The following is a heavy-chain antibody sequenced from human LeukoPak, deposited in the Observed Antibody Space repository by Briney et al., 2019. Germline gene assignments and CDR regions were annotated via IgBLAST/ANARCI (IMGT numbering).Heavy chain of an antibody. D-gene: IGHD2-2*02. CDR3: ARVGPYCSSTSCYRWFDP. V-gene: IGHV1-46*01. J-gene: IGHJ5*02. CDR1: GYTFSGHY. CDR2: INPSGGST. Sequence: ASVKVSCKASGYTFSGHYMHWVRQAPGQGLEWMGIINPSGGSTSYAQKFQGRVTMTRDTSTSTVYMELSSLRSEDTAVYYCARVGPYCSSTSCYRWFDPWGQGTLVTVSS.